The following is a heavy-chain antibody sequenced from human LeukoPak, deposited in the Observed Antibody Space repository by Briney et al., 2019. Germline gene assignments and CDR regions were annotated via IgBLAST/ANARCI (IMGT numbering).Heavy chain of an antibody. D-gene: IGHD1-26*01. CDR1: GGSISSGSYY. J-gene: IGHJ6*03. Sequence: PSQTLSLTCTVSGGSISSGSYYWSWIRQPAGKGLEWIGRIYTSGSTNYNPSLKSRVTISVDTSKNQFSLKLSSVTAADTAVYYCARVRGPGVGASYYYYYYMDVWGKGTTVTVSS. V-gene: IGHV4-61*02. CDR3: ARVRGPGVGASYYYYYYMDV. CDR2: IYTSGST.